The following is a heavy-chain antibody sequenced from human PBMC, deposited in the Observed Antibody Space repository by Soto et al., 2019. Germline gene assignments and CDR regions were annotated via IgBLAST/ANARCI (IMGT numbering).Heavy chain of an antibody. J-gene: IGHJ4*02. CDR1: GFTFSSYA. CDR3: ARVDLRFGELRNRVPCY. CDR2: ISYDGSNK. Sequence: QVQLVESGGGVVQPGRSLRLSCAASGFTFSSYAMHWVRQAPGKGLEWVAVISYDGSNKYYADSVKGRFTISRDNSKNTLYLQMNSLRAEDTAVYYCARVDLRFGELRNRVPCYWGQGTLVTVSS. D-gene: IGHD3-10*01. V-gene: IGHV3-30-3*01.